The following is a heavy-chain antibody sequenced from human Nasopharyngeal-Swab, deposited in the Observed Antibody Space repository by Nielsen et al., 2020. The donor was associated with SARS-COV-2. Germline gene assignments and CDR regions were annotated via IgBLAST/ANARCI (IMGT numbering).Heavy chain of an antibody. Sequence: GVLKIFCAASGFTFSSYWMSWVRQAPGPGLEWVANIKQDGSEKYYVDSVKGRFTISRDNAKNSLYMQMNSLRAEDTAVYYCARVFGWELLRDGFDYWGQGTLVTVSS. CDR3: ARVFGWELLRDGFDY. D-gene: IGHD1-26*01. J-gene: IGHJ4*02. CDR1: GFTFSSYW. V-gene: IGHV3-7*01. CDR2: IKQDGSEK.